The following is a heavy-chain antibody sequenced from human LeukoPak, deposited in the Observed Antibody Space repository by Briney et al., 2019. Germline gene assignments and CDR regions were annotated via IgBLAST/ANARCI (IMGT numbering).Heavy chain of an antibody. CDR3: ASTYCSSTSCQHYYYYGMDV. CDR2: ISGSGGST. J-gene: IGHJ6*02. Sequence: GGSLRLSCAASGFTFSSYAMSWVRQAPGKGLEWVSAISGSGGSTYYADSVKGRFTISRDNSKNTLYLQMNSLRSEDTAVYYCASTYCSSTSCQHYYYYGMDVWGQGTTVTVSS. CDR1: GFTFSSYA. V-gene: IGHV3-23*01. D-gene: IGHD2-2*01.